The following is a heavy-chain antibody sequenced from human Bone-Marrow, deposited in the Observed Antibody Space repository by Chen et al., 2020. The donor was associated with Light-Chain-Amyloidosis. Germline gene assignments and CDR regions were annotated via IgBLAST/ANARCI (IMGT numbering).Heavy chain of an antibody. CDR2: ISGSGGSR. CDR3: AKDISYDDILPGYPADAFDI. CDR1: GFAFSSYA. J-gene: IGHJ3*02. Sequence: GQLVESRGGLLQRGWSLRLSCAASGFAFSSYAMSWVRQAPGKGLEWVSTISGSGGSRYYGDSVKGRLTISRDNSKNALFLQMNSLRAEDTAVYYCAKDISYDDILPGYPADAFDIWGQGTMVTVSS. D-gene: IGHD3-9*01. V-gene: IGHV3-23*04.